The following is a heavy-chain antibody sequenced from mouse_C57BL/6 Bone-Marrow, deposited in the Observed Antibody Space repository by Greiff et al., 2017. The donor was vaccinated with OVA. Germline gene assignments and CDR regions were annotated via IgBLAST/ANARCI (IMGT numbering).Heavy chain of an antibody. CDR2: IDPENGDT. CDR1: GFNIKDDY. CDR3: TRSTMVTTETWFAY. Sequence: EVKLQESGAELVRPGASVKLSCTASGFNIKDDYMHWVKQRPEQGLEWIGWIDPENGDTEYASKFQGKATITADTSSNTAYLQPSSLTSEDTAVYYCTRSTMVTTETWFAYWGQGTLVTVSA. V-gene: IGHV14-4*01. J-gene: IGHJ3*01. D-gene: IGHD2-2*01.